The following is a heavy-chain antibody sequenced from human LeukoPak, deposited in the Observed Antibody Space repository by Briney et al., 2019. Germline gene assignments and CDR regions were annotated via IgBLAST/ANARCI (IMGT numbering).Heavy chain of an antibody. CDR3: ARDSSGWYPLWDY. V-gene: IGHV3-30*14. Sequence: GGSLRLSCAASGFTFSSYAMHWVRQAPGKGLEWVAVISYDGSNKYYADSVKGRFTISRDNSKNTLYLQMNSLRAEDTAVYYCARDSSGWYPLWDYWGQGTLVTVSS. D-gene: IGHD6-19*01. J-gene: IGHJ4*02. CDR1: GFTFSSYA. CDR2: ISYDGSNK.